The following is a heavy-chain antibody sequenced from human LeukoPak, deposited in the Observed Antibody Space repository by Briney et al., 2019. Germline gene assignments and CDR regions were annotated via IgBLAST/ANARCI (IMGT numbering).Heavy chain of an antibody. D-gene: IGHD3-10*02. CDR3: AELGITMIGGV. J-gene: IGHJ6*04. CDR1: GFIFSSYS. V-gene: IGHV3-48*01. CDR2: ISSGSGTT. Sequence: PGGSLRLSCAASGFIFSSYSMNWVRQTPGKGLEWISYISSGSGTTYYGDSVQGRFITSRDNAKNSLHLQMNSLRAEDTAVYYCAELGITMIGGVWGKGTTVTISS.